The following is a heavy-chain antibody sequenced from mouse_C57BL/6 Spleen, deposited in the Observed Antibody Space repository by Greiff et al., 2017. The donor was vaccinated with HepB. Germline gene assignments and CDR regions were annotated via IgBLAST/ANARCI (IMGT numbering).Heavy chain of an antibody. J-gene: IGHJ2*01. CDR2: ISYDGSN. V-gene: IGHV3-6*01. CDR1: GYSITSGYY. Sequence: VQLQQSGPGLVKPSQSLSLTCSVTGYSITSGYYWNWIRQFPGNKLEWMGYISYDGSNNYNPSLKNRISITRDTSKNQFFLKLNSVTTEDTATYYCARDSSGNFDYWGQGTTLTVSS. CDR3: ARDSSGNFDY. D-gene: IGHD3-2*02.